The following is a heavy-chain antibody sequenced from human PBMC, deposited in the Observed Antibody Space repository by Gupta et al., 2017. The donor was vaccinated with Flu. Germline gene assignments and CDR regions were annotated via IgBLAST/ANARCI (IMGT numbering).Heavy chain of an antibody. J-gene: IGHJ5*02. CDR2: IYTSGST. CDR3: AMGYSSGWYVWFDP. Sequence: QVQLQESGPGLVKPSETLSLTCTVTGGSISSYYWSWIRQPAGKGLEWIGRIYTSGSTNYNPSLKSRVTMSVDTSKNQFSLKLGSVTAADTAVYYSAMGYSSGWYVWFDPWGQGTLVTVSS. V-gene: IGHV4-4*07. D-gene: IGHD6-19*01. CDR1: GGSISSYY.